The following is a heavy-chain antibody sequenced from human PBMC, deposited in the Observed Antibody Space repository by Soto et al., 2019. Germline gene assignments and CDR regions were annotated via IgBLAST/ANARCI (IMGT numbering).Heavy chain of an antibody. CDR2: INHSGST. J-gene: IGHJ3*02. CDR1: GGSFSGYY. V-gene: IGHV4-34*01. Sequence: SETLSLTCAVYGGSFSGYYWSWIRQPPGKGLEWIGEINHSGSTNYNPSLKSRVTISVDTSKNQFSLKLSSVTAADTAVYYCARGHDYGSGSYSRGAFDIWGQGTMVTVSS. D-gene: IGHD3-10*01. CDR3: ARGHDYGSGSYSRGAFDI.